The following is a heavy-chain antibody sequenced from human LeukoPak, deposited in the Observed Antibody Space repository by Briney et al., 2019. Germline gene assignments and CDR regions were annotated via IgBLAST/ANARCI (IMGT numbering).Heavy chain of an antibody. CDR2: IYYNGST. J-gene: IGHJ4*02. Sequence: PSETLSLTCTVSVGSISSGCYYWSWIRQHPGKGLEWIGYIYYNGSTYYNPSLKSRITISIDTSKNHFSLKLSSVTAADTAVYYCARSWFGESIPFDYWGQGTLVTVSS. D-gene: IGHD3-10*01. CDR3: ARSWFGESIPFDY. V-gene: IGHV4-31*03. CDR1: VGSISSGCYY.